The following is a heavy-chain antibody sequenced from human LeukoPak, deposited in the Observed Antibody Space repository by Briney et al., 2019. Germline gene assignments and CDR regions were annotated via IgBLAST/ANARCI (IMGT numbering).Heavy chain of an antibody. Sequence: GGSLRLPCAGTGFSFSSYTLQWVRQAPGKGLEYVSSLSRDGRYRYYADSVKGRFTISRDNSKNTTYLQMGSLRPEDKAVYYCRGVGATKDYWGQGTLVTVSS. D-gene: IGHD1-26*01. V-gene: IGHV3-64*02. J-gene: IGHJ4*02. CDR1: GFSFSSYT. CDR2: LSRDGRYR. CDR3: RGVGATKDY.